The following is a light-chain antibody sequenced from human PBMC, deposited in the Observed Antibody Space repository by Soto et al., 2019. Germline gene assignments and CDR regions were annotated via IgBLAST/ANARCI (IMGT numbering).Light chain of an antibody. Sequence: DIVMTKSPLSLPVTPGEPASISCRSSQSLLHSNGYNYLDWYLQKPGQSPQLLIYLGSNRASGVPDRFSGSGSGTDFTLKISRVEAEDVGVHYCMQALQTALTFGGGTKVEIK. J-gene: IGKJ4*01. V-gene: IGKV2-28*01. CDR1: QSLLHSNGYNY. CDR3: MQALQTALT. CDR2: LGS.